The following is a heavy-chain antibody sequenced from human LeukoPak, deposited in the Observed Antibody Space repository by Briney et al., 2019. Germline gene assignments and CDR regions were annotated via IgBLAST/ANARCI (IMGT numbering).Heavy chain of an antibody. J-gene: IGHJ3*02. Sequence: GGSLRLSCAASGFTFSSYTMNWVRQAPGKGLEWVAQLWFDGTNPWYADSVKGRFTISRDNAKKLVFLQMNSLRPDDTAVYYCARENRAFHRGALDIWGRGTLVTVSS. D-gene: IGHD2-21*01. CDR3: ARENRAFHRGALDI. V-gene: IGHV3-33*08. CDR1: GFTFSSYT. CDR2: LWFDGTNP.